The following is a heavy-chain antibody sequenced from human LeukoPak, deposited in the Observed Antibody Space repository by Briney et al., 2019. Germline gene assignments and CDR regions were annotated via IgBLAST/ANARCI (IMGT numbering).Heavy chain of an antibody. Sequence: SETLSLTCTVSSGSISSSNYYWGWVRQPPGKALEWIGNIFYSGSTYYSPSLKSRVTMSLYTSTNQISLEITSVTAAYTAIYYCARHTWQWLPFDDWGQGTQVTISS. J-gene: IGHJ4*02. CDR3: ARHTWQWLPFDD. D-gene: IGHD5-12*01. V-gene: IGHV4-39*07. CDR2: IFYSGST. CDR1: SGSISSSNYY.